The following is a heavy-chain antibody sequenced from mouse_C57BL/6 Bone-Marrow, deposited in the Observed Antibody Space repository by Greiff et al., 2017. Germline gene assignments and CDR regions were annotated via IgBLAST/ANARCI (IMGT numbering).Heavy chain of an antibody. J-gene: IGHJ3*01. CDR2: IDPENGDT. Sequence: EVMLVESGAELVRPGASVKLSCTASGFNIKDDYMHWVKQRPEQGLEWIGWIDPENGDTEYASKFQGKATITADTSSNTAYLQLSSLTSEDTAVYYCTRWSRGAYWGQGTLVTVSA. CDR1: GFNIKDDY. D-gene: IGHD2-3*01. CDR3: TRWSRGAY. V-gene: IGHV14-4*01.